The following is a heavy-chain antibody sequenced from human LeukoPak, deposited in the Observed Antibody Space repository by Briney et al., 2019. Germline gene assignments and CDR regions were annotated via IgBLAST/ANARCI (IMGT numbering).Heavy chain of an antibody. CDR3: AISRHYYDSSGYYY. J-gene: IGHJ4*02. CDR2: IIPILGIA. Sequence: SVKVSCKASGGTFSSYAISWVRQPPGQGLEWMGRIIPILGIANYAQKFQGRVTITADKSTSTAYMELSSLRSEDTAVYYCAISRHYYDSSGYYYWGQGTLVTVSS. D-gene: IGHD3-22*01. V-gene: IGHV1-69*04. CDR1: GGTFSSYA.